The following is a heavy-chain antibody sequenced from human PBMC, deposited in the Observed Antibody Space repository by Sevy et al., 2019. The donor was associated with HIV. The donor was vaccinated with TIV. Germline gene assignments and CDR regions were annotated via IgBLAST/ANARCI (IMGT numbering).Heavy chain of an antibody. Sequence: SETLSLTCTVSGDSISGYYWSWIRQPPGKGLEWIGYIYYSGGTDYSPSLKSRVTISEDASKNQFSLKLSSVTAADTPMYYCARTFQEYYYGVDVWGQGTTVTVSS. D-gene: IGHD3-3*02. CDR3: ARTFQEYYYGVDV. V-gene: IGHV4-59*01. J-gene: IGHJ6*02. CDR1: GDSISGYY. CDR2: IYYSGGT.